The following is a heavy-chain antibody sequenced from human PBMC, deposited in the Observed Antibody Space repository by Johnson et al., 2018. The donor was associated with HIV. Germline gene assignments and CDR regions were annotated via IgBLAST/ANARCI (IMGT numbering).Heavy chain of an antibody. V-gene: IGHV3-30-3*01. D-gene: IGHD4-17*01. J-gene: IGHJ3*02. CDR1: GFTFSSYA. CDR2: ISYDGTNK. CDR3: ARGEDGVDAFDI. Sequence: VESGGGVVQTGRSLRLSCAASGFTFSSYAMHWVRQAPGKGLEWVAIISYDGTNKYYADSVKGRFTISRDNSKNTLYLQMNSLRAEDTAVYYCARGEDGVDAFDIWGQGTMVTVSS.